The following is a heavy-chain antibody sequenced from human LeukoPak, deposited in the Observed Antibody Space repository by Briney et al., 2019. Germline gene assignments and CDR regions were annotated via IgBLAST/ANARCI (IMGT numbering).Heavy chain of an antibody. Sequence: SETLSLTCTVSGGSISSSSYYWGWIRQPPGKRLEWIGSIYYSGSTYYNPSLKSRVTISVDTSKNQFSLKLSSVTAADTAVYYCARRASYYDSSGYYGASYYFDYWGQRTLVTVSS. CDR3: ARRASYYDSSGYYGASYYFDY. V-gene: IGHV4-39*01. CDR2: IYYSGST. D-gene: IGHD3-22*01. CDR1: GGSISSSSYY. J-gene: IGHJ4*02.